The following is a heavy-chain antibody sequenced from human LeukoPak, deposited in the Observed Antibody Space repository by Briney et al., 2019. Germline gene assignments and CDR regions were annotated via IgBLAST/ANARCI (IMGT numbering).Heavy chain of an antibody. J-gene: IGHJ4*02. Sequence: GGSLRLSCAASGFTFSSYGMHWVRQAPGKGLEWVAVIWYDGSNKYYADSVKGRFTTSRDNSKNTLYLQMNSLRAEDTAVYYCAKDQWALWVLDYWGQGTLVTVSS. CDR1: GFTFSSYG. D-gene: IGHD3-16*01. CDR3: AKDQWALWVLDY. V-gene: IGHV3-33*06. CDR2: IWYDGSNK.